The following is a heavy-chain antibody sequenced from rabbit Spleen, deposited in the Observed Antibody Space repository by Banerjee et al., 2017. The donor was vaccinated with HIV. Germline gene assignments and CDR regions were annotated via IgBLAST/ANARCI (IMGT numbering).Heavy chain of an antibody. D-gene: IGHD8-1*01. CDR2: IAGGSSGFT. Sequence: QSLEESGGDLVKPGGTLTLTCTASGFSFSSSDYMCWVRQAPGKGLEWISCIAGGSSGFTYSATWAKGRFTISKTSSTTVTLQMTSLTVADTATYFCARDTGSSSSSYGMDLWGPGTLVTVS. J-gene: IGHJ6*01. V-gene: IGHV1S40*01. CDR3: ARDTGSSSSSYGMDL. CDR1: GFSFSSSDY.